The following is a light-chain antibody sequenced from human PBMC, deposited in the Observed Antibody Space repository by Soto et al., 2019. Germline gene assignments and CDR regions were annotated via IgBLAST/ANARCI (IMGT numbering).Light chain of an antibody. V-gene: IGKV3-15*01. J-gene: IGKJ1*01. CDR3: QQYNNWPPKT. CDR1: QSVSSN. CDR2: GAS. Sequence: EIVMTQSPATLSVSTGERAALSCMASQSVSSNLAWYQQKPGQAPRLLIYGASTRATGIPARFSGSGSGTEFTLTISSLQSEDFAVYYCQQYNNWPPKTFGQGTKVDIK.